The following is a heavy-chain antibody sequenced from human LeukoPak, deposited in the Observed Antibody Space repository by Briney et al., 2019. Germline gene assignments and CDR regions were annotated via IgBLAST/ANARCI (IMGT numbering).Heavy chain of an antibody. Sequence: SETLSLTSSVSGRPISGYYWTWIRQPAGKGLEWIGRVYTSGSTHYNPSLKTRLTMSVDTSKNQFSLKLSSVPAADTAVYYCARLITGTTTAFDIWGQGTMVTVSS. CDR2: VYTSGST. J-gene: IGHJ3*02. V-gene: IGHV4-4*07. CDR3: ARLITGTTTAFDI. CDR1: GRPISGYY. D-gene: IGHD1-7*01.